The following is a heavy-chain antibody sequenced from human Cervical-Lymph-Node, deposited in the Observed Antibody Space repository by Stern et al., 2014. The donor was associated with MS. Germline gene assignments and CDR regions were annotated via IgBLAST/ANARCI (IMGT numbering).Heavy chain of an antibody. D-gene: IGHD4-11*01. CDR1: GGSISRGGYY. CDR2: IYYSGST. CDR3: ARCPDYSNYVDY. J-gene: IGHJ4*02. V-gene: IGHV4-31*03. Sequence: QLQLQESGPGLVKPSQTLSLTCTVSGGSISRGGYYWSWIRQHPGKGLEWIGYIYYSGSTYYNPSLKSRVTISVDTSKNQFSLKLSSVTAADTAVYYCARCPDYSNYVDYWGQGTLVTVSS.